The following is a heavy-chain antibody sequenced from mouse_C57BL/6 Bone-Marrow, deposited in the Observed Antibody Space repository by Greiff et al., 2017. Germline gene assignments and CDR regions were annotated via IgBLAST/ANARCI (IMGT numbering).Heavy chain of an antibody. CDR2: IDPTDNYT. Sequence: QVQLKQPGAELVMPGASVKLSCKASGYTFTSYWMHWVKQRPGQGLEWIGEIDPTDNYTNSNQKFKGKSTLTVDTCSSTDNMKLSSVEAEDSAVYYGARTGHLRLSFAYWGQGTVVNDSA. CDR1: GYTFTSYW. CDR3: ARTGHLRLSFAY. D-gene: IGHD3-2*02. J-gene: IGHJ3*01. V-gene: IGHV1-69*01.